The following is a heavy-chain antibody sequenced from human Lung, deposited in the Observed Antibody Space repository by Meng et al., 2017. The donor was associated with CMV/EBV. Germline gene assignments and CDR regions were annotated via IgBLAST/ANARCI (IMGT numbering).Heavy chain of an antibody. CDR1: GYTLTSYD. D-gene: IGHD2-15*01. Sequence: AEVKKSGALVKVSCKASGYTLTSYDINWGRQATGEGLEWMGWMNPNSGNTGYAQKFQGRVTMTRDTSISTAYMELSSLRSEDTAVYYCARGYCSGGSCPVFNPWGQGTLVTVSS. J-gene: IGHJ5*02. CDR2: MNPNSGNT. CDR3: ARGYCSGGSCPVFNP. V-gene: IGHV1-8*01.